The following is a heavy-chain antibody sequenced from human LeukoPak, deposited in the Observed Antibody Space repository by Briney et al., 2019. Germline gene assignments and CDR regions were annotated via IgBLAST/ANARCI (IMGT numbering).Heavy chain of an antibody. CDR2: IYYSGST. J-gene: IGHJ4*02. Sequence: SETLSLTCTVSGGSISGYYWSWIRQPPGKGLEWIGYIYYSGSTNYNPSLKSRVTISVDTSKNQFSLKLSSVTAADTAVYYCARHGGYSYGYSGAFDYWGQGTLVTVSS. V-gene: IGHV4-59*08. D-gene: IGHD5-18*01. CDR3: ARHGGYSYGYSGAFDY. CDR1: GGSISGYY.